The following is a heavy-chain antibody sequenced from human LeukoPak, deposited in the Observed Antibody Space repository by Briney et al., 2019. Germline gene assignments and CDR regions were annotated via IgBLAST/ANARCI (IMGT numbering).Heavy chain of an antibody. D-gene: IGHD2-2*01. V-gene: IGHV3-23*01. CDR3: TVVVVPAAYDAFDI. J-gene: IGHJ3*02. CDR1: GFTFSSYA. CDR2: ISGSGGST. Sequence: GGSLRLSCAASGFTFSSYAMSWVRQAPGKELEWVSAISGSGGSTYYADSVKGRFTISRDNSKNTLYLQVDSLRAEDTAVYYCTVVVVPAAYDAFDIWGQGTMVTVSS.